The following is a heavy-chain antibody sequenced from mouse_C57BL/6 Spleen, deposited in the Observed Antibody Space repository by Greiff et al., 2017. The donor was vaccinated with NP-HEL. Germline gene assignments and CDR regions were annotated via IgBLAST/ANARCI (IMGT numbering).Heavy chain of an antibody. J-gene: IGHJ4*01. CDR1: GFTFSSYA. V-gene: IGHV5-9-1*02. D-gene: IGHD2-4*01. CDR2: ISSGGDYI. CDR3: TREGGYDYDVEAMDY. Sequence: VESGEGLVKPGGSLKLSCAASGFTFSSYAMSWVRQTPEKRLEWVAYISSGGDYIYYADTVKGRFTISRDNARNTLYLQMSSLKSEDTAMYYCTREGGYDYDVEAMDYWGQGTSVTVSS.